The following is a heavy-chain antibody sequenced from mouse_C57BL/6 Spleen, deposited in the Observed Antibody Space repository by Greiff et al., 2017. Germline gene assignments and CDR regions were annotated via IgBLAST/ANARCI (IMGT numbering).Heavy chain of an antibody. V-gene: IGHV2-6*01. CDR3: ASNYGGAMDY. CDR2: IWGVGST. Sequence: VKLMESGPGLVAPSQSLSITCTVSGFSLTSYGVDWVRQSPGKGLEWLGVIWGVGSTNYNSALKSRLSISKDNSKSQVFLKMNSLQTDDTAMYYCASNYGGAMDYWGQGTSVTVSS. D-gene: IGHD1-1*01. J-gene: IGHJ4*01. CDR1: GFSLTSYG.